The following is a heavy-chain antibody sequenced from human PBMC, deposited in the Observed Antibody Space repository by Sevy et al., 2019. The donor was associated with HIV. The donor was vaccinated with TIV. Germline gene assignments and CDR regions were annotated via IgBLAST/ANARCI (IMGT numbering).Heavy chain of an antibody. Sequence: SETLSLTCTVSGGSISSYYWSWIRQPAGKGLEWIGRIYTSGSTNYNPSLKSRITMSVDTSKNHFSLKLSSVTAADTAVYYCASTGAGYDFYCLDYWGQGTLVTVSS. CDR1: GGSISSYY. J-gene: IGHJ4*02. V-gene: IGHV4-4*07. CDR2: IYTSGST. CDR3: ASTGAGYDFYCLDY. D-gene: IGHD3-3*01.